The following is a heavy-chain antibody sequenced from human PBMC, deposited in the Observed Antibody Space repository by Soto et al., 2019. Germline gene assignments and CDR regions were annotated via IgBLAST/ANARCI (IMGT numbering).Heavy chain of an antibody. D-gene: IGHD2-2*01. J-gene: IGHJ4*02. Sequence: ASVKVSCKASGYSFTAYYIHWVRQAPGQGLEGMGWMNPDSGGTDYAQKFEGWVSLTRDTSIDTVYMELTRLKSHDTDVYYCARAFVCYCSSDHREVHDFWAQRSPDTVSS. CDR2: MNPDSGGT. V-gene: IGHV1-2*04. CDR1: GYSFTAYY. CDR3: ARAFVCYCSSDHREVHDF.